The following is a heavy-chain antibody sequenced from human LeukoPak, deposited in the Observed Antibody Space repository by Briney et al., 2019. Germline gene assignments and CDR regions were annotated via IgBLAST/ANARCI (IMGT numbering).Heavy chain of an antibody. J-gene: IGHJ4*02. CDR1: GFSFSSYW. D-gene: IGHD3-3*01. CDR2: INPDGSNM. Sequence: GGSLRLSCAASGFSFSSYWMSWVRQAPGKGLEWVANINPDGSNMLYVDSVKGRFTISRDNAKNSLYLQMNNLRAGDTAVYFCVSGFFQWLYWGQGTLVTVSS. V-gene: IGHV3-7*02. CDR3: VSGFFQWLY.